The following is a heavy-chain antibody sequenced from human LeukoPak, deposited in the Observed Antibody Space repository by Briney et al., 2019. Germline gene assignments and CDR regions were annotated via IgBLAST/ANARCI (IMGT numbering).Heavy chain of an antibody. Sequence: SETLSLTCTVSGGSISSSRYYWGWIRQPPGKGLEWIGSIYYSGSTYYNPSLKSRVTISVDTSKNQFSLKLSSVTAADTAVYYCASYTHPPMGVVVVPIDYGGQGTLVTVSS. J-gene: IGHJ4*02. CDR3: ASYTHPPMGVVVVPIDY. D-gene: IGHD3-22*01. CDR2: IYYSGST. CDR1: GGSISSSRYY. V-gene: IGHV4-39*01.